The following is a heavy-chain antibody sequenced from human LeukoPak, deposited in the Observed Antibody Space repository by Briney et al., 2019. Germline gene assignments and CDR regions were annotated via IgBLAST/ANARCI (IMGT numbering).Heavy chain of an antibody. Sequence: GGSLRLSCAASGFTFSSYGMHWVRQAPGKGLGWVAFIRYDGSNKYYADSVKGRFTISRDNSKNTLYLQMNSLRAEDTAVYYCAKDRLQFGEGEYGMDVWGQGTTVTVSS. J-gene: IGHJ6*02. CDR3: AKDRLQFGEGEYGMDV. D-gene: IGHD3-10*01. CDR1: GFTFSSYG. CDR2: IRYDGSNK. V-gene: IGHV3-30*02.